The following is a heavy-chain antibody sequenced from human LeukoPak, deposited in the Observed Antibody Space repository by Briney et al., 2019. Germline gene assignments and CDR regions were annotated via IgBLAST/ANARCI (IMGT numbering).Heavy chain of an antibody. Sequence: GASVKVSCKASGYTFTGYYMHWVRQAPGQGLEWMGRINPNSGGTNYAQKLQGRVTMTTDTSTSTAYMELRSLRSDDTAVYYCAREGKGYSSSSPDYYYYMDVWGKGTTVTVSS. J-gene: IGHJ6*03. V-gene: IGHV1-2*06. D-gene: IGHD6-6*01. CDR3: AREGKGYSSSSPDYYYYMDV. CDR1: GYTFTGYY. CDR2: INPNSGGT.